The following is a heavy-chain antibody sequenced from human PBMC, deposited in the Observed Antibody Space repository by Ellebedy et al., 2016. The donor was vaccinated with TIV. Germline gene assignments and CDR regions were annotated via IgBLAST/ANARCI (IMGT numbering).Heavy chain of an antibody. CDR1: GGSFSGYY. V-gene: IGHV4-34*01. CDR3: ARGPGDY. J-gene: IGHJ4*02. Sequence: MPSETLSLTCAVYGGSFSGYYWSWIRQPPGKGLDWIGEINHSGSTNYNPSLKSRVTISVDTSKNQFSLTLSSVTAADTAVYYCARGPGDYWGQGTLVTVSS. CDR2: INHSGST.